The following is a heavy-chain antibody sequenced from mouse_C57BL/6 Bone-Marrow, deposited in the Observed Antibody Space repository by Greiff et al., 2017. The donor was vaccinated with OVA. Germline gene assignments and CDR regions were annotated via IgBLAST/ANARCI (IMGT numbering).Heavy chain of an antibody. CDR3: ARHEGSSYFDY. CDR1: CFTFPESS. Sequence: QVPLQQSGAALVQPGASVQLSFPASCFTFPESSIHLVQHLSVPGLAWIGWFYPGCGSIKYNEKFKDKATLTADKSSSTVYMELSRLTSEDSAVYFCARHEGSSYFDYWGQGTTLTVSS. J-gene: IGHJ2*01. V-gene: IGHV1-62-2*01. CDR2: FYPGCGSI. D-gene: IGHD1-1*01.